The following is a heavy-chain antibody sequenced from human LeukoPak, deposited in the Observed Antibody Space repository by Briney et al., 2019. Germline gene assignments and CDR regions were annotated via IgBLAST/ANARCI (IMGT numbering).Heavy chain of an antibody. CDR3: ARDNVSSWYSPYYYYGMDV. J-gene: IGHJ6*04. V-gene: IGHV4-38-2*01. Sequence: SETLSLTCAVSGYSISSGYYWGWIRQPPGKGLEWIGSIYHSGSTYYNLSLKSRVTISVDTSKNQFSLKLSSVTAADTAVYYCARDNVSSWYSPYYYYGMDVWGKGTTVTVSS. CDR2: IYHSGST. D-gene: IGHD6-13*01. CDR1: GYSISSGYY.